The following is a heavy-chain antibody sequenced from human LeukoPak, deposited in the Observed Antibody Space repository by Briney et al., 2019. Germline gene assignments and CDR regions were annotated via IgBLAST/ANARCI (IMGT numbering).Heavy chain of an antibody. CDR1: GGSISSYY. D-gene: IGHD5-12*01. V-gene: IGHV4-59*08. J-gene: IGHJ6*02. CDR2: IYYSGST. Sequence: SETLSLTCTVSGGSISSYYWSWIRQPPGQGLEWIGYIYYSGSTNYNPSLKSRVTISVDTSKNQFSLKLTSVTAADTAVYYCGRCKGGWLPGDGMDVWGQGTTVTVSS. CDR3: GRCKGGWLPGDGMDV.